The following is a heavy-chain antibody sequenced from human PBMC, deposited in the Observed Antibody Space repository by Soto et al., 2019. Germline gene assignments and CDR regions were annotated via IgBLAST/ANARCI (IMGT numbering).Heavy chain of an antibody. CDR3: ARARDYRSSSLDY. CDR2: INPNSGGT. Sequence: QVQLVQSGAEVKKPGASVKVSCKASGYTFTGYFIHWVRQAPGPGLEWMGWINPNSGGTTYAQKLQGRVTMTSDTSITAYMELTRLRSDDTAVYYCARARDYRSSSLDYWGQGTLVTVSS. V-gene: IGHV1-2*02. J-gene: IGHJ4*02. CDR1: GYTFTGYF. D-gene: IGHD6-6*01.